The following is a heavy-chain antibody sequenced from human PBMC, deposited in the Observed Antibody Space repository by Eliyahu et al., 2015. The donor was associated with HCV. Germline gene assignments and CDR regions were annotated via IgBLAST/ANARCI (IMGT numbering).Heavy chain of an antibody. CDR3: AKGDIATMENWYFDL. Sequence: EVQLLESGGGFVQPGGSLRLSCIASGFTFKRFALTWVRQAPGKGLEWVSSISGSGITTSHADSVKGRFTISRDNSESALYLQMNSLRPDDTAVYYCAKGDIATMENWYFDLWGRGTLVTVSS. CDR2: ISGSGITT. J-gene: IGHJ2*01. V-gene: IGHV3-23*01. CDR1: GFTFKRFA. D-gene: IGHD5-12*01.